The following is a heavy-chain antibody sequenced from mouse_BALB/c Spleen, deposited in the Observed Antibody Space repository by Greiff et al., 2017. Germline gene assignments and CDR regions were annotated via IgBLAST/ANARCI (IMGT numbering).Heavy chain of an antibody. V-gene: IGHV2-9*02. J-gene: IGHJ4*01. CDR3: ARARENYDGSRPMDY. Sequence: VQLQQSGPGLVAPSQSLSITCTVSGFSLTSYGVHWVRQPPGKGLEWLGVIWAGGSTNYNSALMSRLSISKDNSKSQVFLKMNSLQTDDTAMYYCARARENYDGSRPMDYWGQGTSVTVSS. D-gene: IGHD1-1*01. CDR2: IWAGGST. CDR1: GFSLTSYG.